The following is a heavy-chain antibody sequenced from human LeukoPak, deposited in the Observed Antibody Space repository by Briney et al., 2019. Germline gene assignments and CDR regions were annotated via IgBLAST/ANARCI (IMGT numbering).Heavy chain of an antibody. Sequence: ASVKVSCKASGYTFTSYGISWVRQAPGQGLEWMGWISAYNGNTNYAQKLQGRVTMTTDTSTSTAYMELRSLRSDDTAVYYCARFGSVVVPTHGWFDHWGQGTLVTVSS. J-gene: IGHJ5*02. CDR1: GYTFTSYG. D-gene: IGHD2-2*01. CDR3: ARFGSVVVPTHGWFDH. V-gene: IGHV1-18*04. CDR2: ISAYNGNT.